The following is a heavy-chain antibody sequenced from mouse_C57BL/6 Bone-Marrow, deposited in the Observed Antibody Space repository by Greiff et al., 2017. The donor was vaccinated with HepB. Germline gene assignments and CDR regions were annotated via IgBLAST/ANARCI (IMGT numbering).Heavy chain of an antibody. CDR2: ILPSIGRT. Sequence: VQLQQSGSELRSPGSSVKLSCKDFDSEVFPIAYMSWVRQKPGHGVEWIGGILPSIGRTIYGEKFEDKATLDADTSSDTASLELNSLTSKDSAIYFYARTLLRYPYYFDYWGQGTTLTVSS. J-gene: IGHJ2*01. CDR1: DSEVFPIAY. D-gene: IGHD1-1*01. CDR3: ARTLLRYPYYFDY. V-gene: IGHV15-2*01.